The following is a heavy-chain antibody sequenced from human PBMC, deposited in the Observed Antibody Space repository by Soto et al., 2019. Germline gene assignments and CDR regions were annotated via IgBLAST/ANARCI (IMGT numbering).Heavy chain of an antibody. CDR1: GYSISSGYY. J-gene: IGHJ4*02. V-gene: IGHV4-38-2*01. CDR2: IYHSGST. Sequence: SETLSLTCAVSGYSISSGYYWGWIRQPPGKGLEWIVSIYHSGSTYYNPSLKSRVTISVDTSKNQFSLKLSSVTAADTAVYYCAGSSSGWYTGGLDYWGQGTLVTVSS. CDR3: AGSSSGWYTGGLDY. D-gene: IGHD6-19*01.